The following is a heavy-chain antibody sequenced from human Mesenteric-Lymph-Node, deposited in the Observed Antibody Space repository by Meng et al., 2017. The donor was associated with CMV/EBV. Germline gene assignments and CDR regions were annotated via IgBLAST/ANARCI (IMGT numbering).Heavy chain of an antibody. V-gene: IGHV4-59*01. CDR3: ARRSNWFDP. J-gene: IGHJ5*02. CDR1: GFNFNSYT. Sequence: ESLKISCEGFGFNFNSYTMDWVRQAPGKGLEWIGYIYYSGSTNYNPSLKSRVTMSVDMSKNQFSLKLSSVTAADTAVYYCARRSNWFDPWGRGTLVTVSS. CDR2: IYYSGST.